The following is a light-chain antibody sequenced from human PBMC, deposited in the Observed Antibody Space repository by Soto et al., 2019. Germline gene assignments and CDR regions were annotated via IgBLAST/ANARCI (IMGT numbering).Light chain of an antibody. CDR1: TSNIGGNNY. J-gene: IGLJ2*01. CDR2: DNS. V-gene: IGLV1-51*01. Sequence: QSVLTQPPSVSAAPGQKVTVSCSGSTSNIGGNNYVAWYRQFSGTAPKLLIYDNSKRPSGIPDRFSGSKSGTSATLHIRGLQSGDESDYYCATWDSSLSAVVFGGGTKVTVL. CDR3: ATWDSSLSAVV.